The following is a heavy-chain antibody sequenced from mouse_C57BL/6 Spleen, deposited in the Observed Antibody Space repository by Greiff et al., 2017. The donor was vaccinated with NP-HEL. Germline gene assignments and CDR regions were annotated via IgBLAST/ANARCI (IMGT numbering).Heavy chain of an antibody. D-gene: IGHD1-1*01. J-gene: IGHJ4*01. V-gene: IGHV1-50*01. CDR1: GYTFTSYW. CDR2: IDPSDSYT. Sequence: KQSCKASGYTFTSYWMQWVKQRPGQGLEWIGEIDPSDSYTNYNQKFKGKATLTVDTSSSTAYMQLSSLTSEDSAVYYCARTVARAMDYWGQGTSVTVSS. CDR3: ARTVARAMDY.